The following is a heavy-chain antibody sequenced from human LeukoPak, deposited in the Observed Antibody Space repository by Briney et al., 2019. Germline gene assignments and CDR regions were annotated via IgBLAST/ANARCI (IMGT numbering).Heavy chain of an antibody. CDR1: GYSISSGYY. D-gene: IGHD6-19*01. J-gene: IGHJ3*02. CDR2: IYHSGST. V-gene: IGHV4-38-2*01. CDR3: ARGTVSGWFFDAFDI. Sequence: SETLSLTCAVSGYSISSGYYWGWIRQPSGKGLEWIGSIYHSGSTYYNPSLKSRVTISVDTSKNQFSLKLSSVTAADTAVYYCARGTVSGWFFDAFDIWGQGTMVTVSS.